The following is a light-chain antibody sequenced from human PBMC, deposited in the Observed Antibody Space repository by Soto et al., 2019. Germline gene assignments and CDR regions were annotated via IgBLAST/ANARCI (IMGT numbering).Light chain of an antibody. Sequence: EIVLTQSPATLSLSPGERATLSCRASQDIRSYLTWYQQKPGQAPRLLIYDASNRATGIPARFSGSGSGTDFTLTISSLEPEDFAVYYCQQRSNWPPYTFGQGTKLEIK. V-gene: IGKV3-11*01. CDR1: QDIRSY. CDR2: DAS. CDR3: QQRSNWPPYT. J-gene: IGKJ2*01.